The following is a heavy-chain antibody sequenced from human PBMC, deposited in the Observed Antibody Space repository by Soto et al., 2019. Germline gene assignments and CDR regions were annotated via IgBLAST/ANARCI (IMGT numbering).Heavy chain of an antibody. Sequence: ASVKVSCKASGYTFTSYGISWVRQAPGQGLEWMGWISAYNGNTNYAQKLQGRVTMTTDTSTSTAYMELRSLRSDDTAVYYCARFLGIPYYYYMDVWGKGTTVTVSS. CDR1: GYTFTSYG. CDR2: ISAYNGNT. V-gene: IGHV1-18*01. J-gene: IGHJ6*03. CDR3: ARFLGIPYYYYMDV. D-gene: IGHD2-21*01.